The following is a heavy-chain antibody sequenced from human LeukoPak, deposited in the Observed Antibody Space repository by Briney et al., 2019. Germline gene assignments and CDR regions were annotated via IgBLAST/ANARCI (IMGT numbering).Heavy chain of an antibody. CDR3: ARALWFGELGY. Sequence: GGSLRLSCAASGFTVSSNYMSWVRQAPGKGLEWVSVIYSGGSTYYADSVKGRFTISRDNSKNTLYLQMNSLRAEDTAVYYCARALWFGELGYWGQGTLVTVSS. CDR1: GFTVSSNY. V-gene: IGHV3-66*01. J-gene: IGHJ4*02. CDR2: IYSGGST. D-gene: IGHD3-10*01.